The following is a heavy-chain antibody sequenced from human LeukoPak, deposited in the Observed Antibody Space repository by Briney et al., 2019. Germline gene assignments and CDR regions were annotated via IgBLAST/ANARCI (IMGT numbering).Heavy chain of an antibody. CDR3: ARGVRFGELLTAFDI. V-gene: IGHV1-18*04. Sequence: ASVKVSCKASGYTLTVYYMHWVRQAPGQGLEWMGWISAYNGNTNYAQKLQGRVTMTTDTSTSTAYMELRSLRSDDTAVYYCARGVRFGELLTAFDIWGQGTMVTVSS. CDR2: ISAYNGNT. D-gene: IGHD3-10*01. CDR1: GYTLTVYY. J-gene: IGHJ3*02.